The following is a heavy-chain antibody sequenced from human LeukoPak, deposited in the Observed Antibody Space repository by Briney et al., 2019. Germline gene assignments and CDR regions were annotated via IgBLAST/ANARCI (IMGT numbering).Heavy chain of an antibody. Sequence: SETLSLTCAVYGGSFSGYYWSWIRQPPGKGLEWIGEINHSGSTNYNPSLKSRVTISVDTSKNQFSLKLSSVTAADTAVYYCATSPRPTYFYCLGSFFPDPHGYYFDYWGQGTLVTVSS. D-gene: IGHD3-10*01. V-gene: IGHV4-34*01. J-gene: IGHJ4*02. CDR1: GGSFSGYY. CDR2: INHSGST. CDR3: ATSPRPTYFYCLGSFFPDPHGYYFDY.